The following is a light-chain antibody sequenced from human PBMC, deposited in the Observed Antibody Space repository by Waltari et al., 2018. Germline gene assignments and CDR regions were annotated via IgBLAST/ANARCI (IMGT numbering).Light chain of an antibody. CDR3: AAWDDSLNAHYV. CDR1: SSNIGSNT. CDR2: SNN. V-gene: IGLV1-44*01. Sequence: QSVLTQPPSASGTPGPRVTISCSGSSSNIGSNTVHWYQQLPGTAPKLLIYSNNQRPSGVPDRFSGSKSGTSASLAISGLQSEDEADYYCAAWDDSLNAHYVFGTGTKVTVL. J-gene: IGLJ1*01.